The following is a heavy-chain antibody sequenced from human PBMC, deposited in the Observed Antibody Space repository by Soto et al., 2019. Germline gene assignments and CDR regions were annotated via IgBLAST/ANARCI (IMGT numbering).Heavy chain of an antibody. CDR2: IYYSGST. Sequence: TSETLSLTCTVSGGSISSYYWSWIRQPPGKGLEWIGYIYYSGSTNYNPSLKSRVIISVDTSKSQFSLKLSSVTAADTAVYYCARHQYRFGELADWFDPWGQGTLVTVSS. J-gene: IGHJ5*02. CDR1: GGSISSYY. CDR3: ARHQYRFGELADWFDP. D-gene: IGHD3-10*01. V-gene: IGHV4-59*08.